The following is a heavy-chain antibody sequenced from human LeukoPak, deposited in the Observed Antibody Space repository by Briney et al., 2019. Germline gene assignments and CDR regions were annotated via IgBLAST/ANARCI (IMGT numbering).Heavy chain of an antibody. V-gene: IGHV3-21*01. D-gene: IGHD2-15*01. CDR2: ISSSSRYM. J-gene: IGHJ4*02. Sequence: PGGSLRLSCAASGFTFSSYSMNWVRQTPGKGLEWVSSISSSSRYMFYVDSVKGRFTISRDNAKNSLYLQMNSLRAEDTAVFYCARDLRRYCSGGSCTFDYWGQGTLVTVSS. CDR3: ARDLRRYCSGGSCTFDY. CDR1: GFTFSSYS.